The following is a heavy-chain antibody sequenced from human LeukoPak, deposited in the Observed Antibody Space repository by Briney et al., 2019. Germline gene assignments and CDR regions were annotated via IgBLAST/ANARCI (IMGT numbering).Heavy chain of an antibody. CDR2: IYTSGST. CDR1: GGSISSYY. V-gene: IGHV4-4*09. D-gene: IGHD3-3*01. Sequence: SETLSLTCTVSGGSISSYYWSWIRQPPGKGLEWIGYIYTSGSTNYNPSLKSRVTISVDTSKNQFSLKLSSVTAADTAAYYCARGGYDFWSGNNWFDPWGQGTLVTVSS. J-gene: IGHJ5*02. CDR3: ARGGYDFWSGNNWFDP.